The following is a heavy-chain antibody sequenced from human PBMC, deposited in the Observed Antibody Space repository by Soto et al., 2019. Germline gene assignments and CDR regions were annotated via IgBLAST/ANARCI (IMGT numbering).Heavy chain of an antibody. CDR3: AVTDLPFRPLTEPTENGMDV. V-gene: IGHV1-58*01. Sequence: VQSGPEAREPGTSVKVSCRASGFSFGDSAVQWVRQGRGQRLKWIGWIVVVNGNTNYAPRFEGRVTLTRDASTSTSHMELTSLSSDDTAVYFCAVTDLPFRPLTEPTENGMDVWGQGTTVTVSS. J-gene: IGHJ6*02. D-gene: IGHD2-8*01. CDR2: IVVVNGNT. CDR1: GFSFGDSA.